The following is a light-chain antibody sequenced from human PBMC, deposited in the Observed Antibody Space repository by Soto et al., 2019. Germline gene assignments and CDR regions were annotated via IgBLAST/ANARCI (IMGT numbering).Light chain of an antibody. J-gene: IGKJ1*01. CDR1: QSVSSTY. Sequence: EIVLTQSPGTLSFSPWETATLSCRASQSVSSTYLAWYQQKPGQAPRLLIYGASSGATGIPDRFSGSGSGTDFTLTISRLEPEDFAVYYCQQYGSSAWTFGQGTKVDIK. CDR3: QQYGSSAWT. CDR2: GAS. V-gene: IGKV3-20*01.